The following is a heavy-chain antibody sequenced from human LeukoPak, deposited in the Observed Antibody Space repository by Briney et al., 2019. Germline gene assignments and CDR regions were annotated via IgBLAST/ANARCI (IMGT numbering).Heavy chain of an antibody. CDR2: ISGSGGST. V-gene: IGHV3-23*01. J-gene: IGHJ4*02. CDR1: GFTFSSYA. Sequence: GGSPRLSCAASGFTFSSYAMSWVRQAPGKGLEWVSAISGSGGSTYYADSVKGRFTISRDNSKNTLYLQMNSLRAEDTAVYYCAKVGSQQLVRLLDYWGQGTLVTVSS. D-gene: IGHD6-13*01. CDR3: AKVGSQQLVRLLDY.